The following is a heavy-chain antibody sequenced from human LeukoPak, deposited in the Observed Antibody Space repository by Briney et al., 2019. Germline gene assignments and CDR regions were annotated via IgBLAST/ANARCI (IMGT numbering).Heavy chain of an antibody. Sequence: PGRSLRLSCAASGFTFSSYSMNWVRQAPGKGLEWVSSISSSSSYIYYADSVKGRFTISRDNAKNSLYLQMNSLRAEDTAVYYCARDQYSSGWYTSRVGHLYDYWGQGTLVTVSS. D-gene: IGHD6-19*01. CDR2: ISSSSSYI. CDR3: ARDQYSSGWYTSRVGHLYDY. J-gene: IGHJ4*02. CDR1: GFTFSSYS. V-gene: IGHV3-21*01.